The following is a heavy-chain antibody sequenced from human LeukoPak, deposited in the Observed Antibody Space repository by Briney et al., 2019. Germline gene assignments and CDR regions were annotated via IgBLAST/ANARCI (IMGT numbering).Heavy chain of an antibody. J-gene: IGHJ4*02. CDR1: GFTFSSYW. Sequence: PGGSLRLSCAASGFTFSSYWMSWVRQAPGKGLEWVTNIKQDGSEEYYVDSVKGRFTISRDNAKNSLYLQMNSLRAEDTAVYYCARLMWNPRYYFDYWGQGTLVTVSS. CDR2: IKQDGSEE. V-gene: IGHV3-7*01. D-gene: IGHD2-8*01. CDR3: ARLMWNPRYYFDY.